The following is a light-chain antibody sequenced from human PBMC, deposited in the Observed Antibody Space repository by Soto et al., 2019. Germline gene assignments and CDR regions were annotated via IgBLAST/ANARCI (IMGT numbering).Light chain of an antibody. CDR3: SAYTSSSTLV. J-gene: IGLJ2*01. CDR2: DVS. V-gene: IGLV2-14*01. Sequence: QSALTQPASVSGSPGQSITISCTGTSSDVGGYNSVSWYQQHPGKAPKVMIYDVSNRPSGVSNRFSGCKSANTASLTISGLQAEDEADYYCSAYTSSSTLVFGGGTKLTVL. CDR1: SSDVGGYNS.